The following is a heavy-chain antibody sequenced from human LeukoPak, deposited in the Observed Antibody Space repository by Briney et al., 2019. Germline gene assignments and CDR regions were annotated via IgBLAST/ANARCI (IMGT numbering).Heavy chain of an antibody. Sequence: GGSLRLSCAASGFTFSSYGMNWVRQAPGKGLEWISGISPSGGGTYYADFVKGRFTISRDNAKNSLYLQMNSLRAEDTAVYYCARDAVWGYYDSSGYYPLDYWGQGTLVTVSS. CDR1: GFTFSSYG. J-gene: IGHJ4*02. CDR2: ISPSGGGT. V-gene: IGHV3-23*01. CDR3: ARDAVWGYYDSSGYYPLDY. D-gene: IGHD3-22*01.